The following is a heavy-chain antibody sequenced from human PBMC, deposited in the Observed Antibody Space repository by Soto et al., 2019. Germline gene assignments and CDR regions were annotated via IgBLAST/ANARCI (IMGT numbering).Heavy chain of an antibody. V-gene: IGHV3-48*02. CDR2: ISSSSTI. Sequence: GGSLRLSCAASGFTFSSYSMNWVRQAPGKGLEWVSYISSSSTIYYADSVKGRFTISRDNAKNSLYLQMNSLRDEDTAVYYCARATVIDAFDIWGQGTMVTVSS. J-gene: IGHJ3*02. CDR3: ARATVIDAFDI. D-gene: IGHD4-17*01. CDR1: GFTFSSYS.